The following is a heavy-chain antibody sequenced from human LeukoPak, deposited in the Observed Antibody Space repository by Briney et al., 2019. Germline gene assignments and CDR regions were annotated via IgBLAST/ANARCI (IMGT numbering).Heavy chain of an antibody. V-gene: IGHV4-39*07. CDR1: GGSISSSSYH. CDR2: IHYSGST. CDR3: ARENSYYDSSGYYFGSGYFDY. Sequence: SETLSLTCTVSGGSISSSSYHWGWIRQPPGKGLQWIGTIHYSGSTNYNASLKSRVTISVDKSKKQFSLKLSSVTAADTAVYYCARENSYYDSSGYYFGSGYFDYWGQGTLVTVSS. D-gene: IGHD3-22*01. J-gene: IGHJ4*02.